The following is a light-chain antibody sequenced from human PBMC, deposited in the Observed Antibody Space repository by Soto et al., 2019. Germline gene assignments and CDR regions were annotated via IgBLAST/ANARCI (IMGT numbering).Light chain of an antibody. J-gene: IGKJ5*01. Sequence: EVVMTQSPATLSVSPGDRATLSCRASQNVRSNVAWYQQKPGQAPRLLVHGASTRATGIPDRFSGSGSGTQFTLTIRSLQSEDSAVYYCHQYNNWPPITFGQGTRLEIK. CDR2: GAS. CDR3: HQYNNWPPIT. CDR1: QNVRSN. V-gene: IGKV3-15*01.